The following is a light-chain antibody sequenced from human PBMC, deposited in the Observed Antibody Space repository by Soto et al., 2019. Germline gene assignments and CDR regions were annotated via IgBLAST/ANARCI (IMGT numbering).Light chain of an antibody. CDR1: QSVSNNY. J-gene: IGKJ1*01. V-gene: IGKV3-20*01. CDR3: QQYGRSGT. Sequence: EIVLTQSPGTLSLSPGERATLSCRASQSVSNNYLAWYEQKPGQAPRLLIYGASNRATGIPDRFSGSGSGTDFILTISRLEPEDFAVYYCQQYGRSGTFGQGTKVDIK. CDR2: GAS.